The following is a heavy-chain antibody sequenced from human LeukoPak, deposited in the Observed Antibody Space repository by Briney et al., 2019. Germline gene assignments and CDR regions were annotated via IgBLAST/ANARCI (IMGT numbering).Heavy chain of an antibody. D-gene: IGHD1-14*01. CDR2: IGSSGGST. CDR3: VKITSVTGGDC. CDR1: GFTFTGYT. V-gene: IGHV3-64D*06. J-gene: IGHJ4*02. Sequence: PGGSLRLSCSASGFTFTGYTMHWVRQAPGKGLEYVSAIGSSGGSTYYIDSVKGRFTISRDNSKNTLYLQMSSLRPEDTAVYYCVKITSVTGGDCWGQGTRLTVSS.